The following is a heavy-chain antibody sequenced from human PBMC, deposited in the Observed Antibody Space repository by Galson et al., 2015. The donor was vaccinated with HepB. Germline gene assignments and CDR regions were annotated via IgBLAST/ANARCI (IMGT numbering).Heavy chain of an antibody. CDR1: GYTFSRYD. V-gene: IGHV1-8*01. CDR2: MNPNSGNT. J-gene: IGHJ5*02. D-gene: IGHD3-9*01. Sequence: SVKVSCKASGYTFSRYDINWVRQATGQGLEWMGWMNPNSGNTGYAQKFQGRVTMTRNTSISTAYMELRGLRSDDTAVFYCARGVARGGLAWFWFDPWGQGTLVTVSS. CDR3: ARGVARGGLAWFWFDP.